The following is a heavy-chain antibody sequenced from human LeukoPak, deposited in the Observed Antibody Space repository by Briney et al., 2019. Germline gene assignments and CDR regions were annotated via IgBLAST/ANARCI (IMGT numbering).Heavy chain of an antibody. V-gene: IGHV1-2*02. CDR3: ARDRQWLVLVY. J-gene: IGHJ4*02. CDR2: INPKTGAT. CDR1: GYRLSDYY. Sequence: ASVKVSCKASGYRLSDYYLHWLRQAPGQGLEWMGWINPKTGATNYTPKFQGRVTITRDTFIDTAYMEMNRLTSDDTAVYYCARDRQWLVLVYWGQGTLVTVSS. D-gene: IGHD6-19*01.